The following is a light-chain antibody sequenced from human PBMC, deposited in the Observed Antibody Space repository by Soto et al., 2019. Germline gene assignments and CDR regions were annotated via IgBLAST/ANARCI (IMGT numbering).Light chain of an antibody. Sequence: SVLTQPPAVSGAPGQRVTISCTGSNSDIGAGYDVHWYQQLPGSAPKLLIYSNNNRPSGVPDRFTVSKSGTSASLAITGLQAEDETDYYYQSFDRGLIRYVFGTGTKVTVL. V-gene: IGLV1-40*01. CDR3: QSFDRGLIRYV. J-gene: IGLJ1*01. CDR1: NSDIGAGYD. CDR2: SNN.